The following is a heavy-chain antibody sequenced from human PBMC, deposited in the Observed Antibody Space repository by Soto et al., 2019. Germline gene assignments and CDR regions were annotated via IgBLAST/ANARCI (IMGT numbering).Heavy chain of an antibody. J-gene: IGHJ4*02. Sequence: GGSLRLSCAASGFTFSSYAMHWVRQAPGKGLEWVAVISYDGSNKYYADSVKGRFTISRDNSKNTLYLQMNSLRAEDTAVYYCARDDGEEVAGTPDDYWGQGALVTVSS. CDR3: ARDDGEEVAGTPDDY. CDR1: GFTFSSYA. D-gene: IGHD6-19*01. V-gene: IGHV3-30-3*01. CDR2: ISYDGSNK.